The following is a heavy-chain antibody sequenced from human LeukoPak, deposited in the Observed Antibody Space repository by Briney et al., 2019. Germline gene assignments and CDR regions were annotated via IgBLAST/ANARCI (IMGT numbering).Heavy chain of an antibody. V-gene: IGHV3-23*01. CDR1: GFTFSSYA. CDR2: ISGSGGST. D-gene: IGHD1-7*01. CDR3: AKAHDDWNYVYFKN. J-gene: IGHJ1*01. Sequence: QSGGSLRLSCAASGFTFSSYAMSWVRQAPGKGLEWVSAISGSGGSTYYADSVKGRFTISRDNSKNTLYLQMNSLRAEDTAVYHCAKAHDDWNYVYFKNWGQGTPVIVTS.